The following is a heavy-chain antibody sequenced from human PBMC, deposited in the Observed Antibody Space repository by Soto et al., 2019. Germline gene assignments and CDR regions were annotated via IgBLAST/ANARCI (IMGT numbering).Heavy chain of an antibody. D-gene: IGHD3-9*01. V-gene: IGHV3-73*01. Sequence: EVQLVESGGGLVQPGGSLKLSCAASGFTFSGSAIHWVRQASGKGLEWVGRIRSKADSYATTYAASVKGRFNISRDDSKNTAYLQMNSLKTEDTAVYYCTRHEGSKDSLFCVWGQGTTVTVSS. J-gene: IGHJ6*02. CDR1: GFTFSGSA. CDR3: TRHEGSKDSLFCV. CDR2: IRSKADSYAT.